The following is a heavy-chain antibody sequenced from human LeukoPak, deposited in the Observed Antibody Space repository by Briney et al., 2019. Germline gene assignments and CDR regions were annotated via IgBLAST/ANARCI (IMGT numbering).Heavy chain of an antibody. CDR3: ARESFGSYYFDY. CDR1: GFTFSSYE. D-gene: IGHD1-26*01. CDR2: ISSSGSTI. V-gene: IGHV3-48*03. Sequence: GGSLRLSCAASGFTFSSYEMNWVRQAPGKGLEWVSYISSSGSTIFYADSVKGRFTISRDNSKNTLYLQMNSLRAEDTAVYYCARESFGSYYFDYWGQGTLVTVSS. J-gene: IGHJ4*02.